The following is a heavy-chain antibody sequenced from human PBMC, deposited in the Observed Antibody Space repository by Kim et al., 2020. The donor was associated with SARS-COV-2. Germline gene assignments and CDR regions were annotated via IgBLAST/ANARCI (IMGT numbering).Heavy chain of an antibody. V-gene: IGHV4-39*01. J-gene: IGHJ5*02. D-gene: IGHD2-2*01. CDR3: ARQGIVVVPAAIGLFDWFDP. Sequence: SETLSLTCTVSGGSISSSSYYWGWIRQPPGKGLEWIGSIYYSGSTYYNPSLKSRVTISVDTSKNQFSLKLSSVTAADTAVYYCARQGIVVVPAAIGLFDWFDPWGQGTLVTVSS. CDR2: IYYSGST. CDR1: GGSISSSSYY.